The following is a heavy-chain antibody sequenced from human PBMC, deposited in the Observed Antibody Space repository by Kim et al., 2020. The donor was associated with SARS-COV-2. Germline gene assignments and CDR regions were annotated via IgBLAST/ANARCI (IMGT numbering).Heavy chain of an antibody. Sequence: PSFQGQVTISADKSISTAYLQWSSLKASDTAMYYCARLVSRVRVPAAFDYWGQGTLVTVSS. V-gene: IGHV5-51*01. CDR3: ARLVSRVRVPAAFDY. D-gene: IGHD2-2*01. J-gene: IGHJ4*02.